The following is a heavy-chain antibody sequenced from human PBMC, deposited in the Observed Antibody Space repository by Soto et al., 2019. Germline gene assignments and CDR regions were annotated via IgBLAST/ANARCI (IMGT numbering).Heavy chain of an antibody. CDR3: ARYIVVVTARDDAFDI. V-gene: IGHV4-39*01. CDR1: GGSISSSSYY. D-gene: IGHD2-21*02. J-gene: IGHJ3*02. Sequence: QLQLQESGPGLVKPSETLSLTCTVSGGSISSSSYYWGWIRQPPGKGLEWIGSIYYSGSTYYNPSLKSRVTISVDTSKNQFSLKLSSVTAADTAVYYCARYIVVVTARDDAFDIWGQGTMVTVSS. CDR2: IYYSGST.